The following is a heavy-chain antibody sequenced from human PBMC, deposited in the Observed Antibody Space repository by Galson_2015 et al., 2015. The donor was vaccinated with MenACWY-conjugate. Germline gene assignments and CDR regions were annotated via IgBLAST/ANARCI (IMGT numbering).Heavy chain of an antibody. D-gene: IGHD3-10*01. CDR3: AKLRPGSGAPFDY. J-gene: IGHJ4*02. V-gene: IGHV3-30*18. CDR2: ISYDGSNK. CDR1: GFTFSSYG. Sequence: SLRLSCAASGFTFSSYGMHWVRQAPGKGLEWVAVISYDGSNKYYADSVKGRFTISRDNSKNTLYLQMNSLRAEDTAVYYCAKLRPGSGAPFDYWGQGTLVTVSS.